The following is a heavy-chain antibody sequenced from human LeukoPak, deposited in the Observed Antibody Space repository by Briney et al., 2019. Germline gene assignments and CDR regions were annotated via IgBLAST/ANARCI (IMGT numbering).Heavy chain of an antibody. D-gene: IGHD5-18*01. CDR1: GFTVSSNY. Sequence: GGSLRLSCAASGFTVSSNYMNWVRQAPGKGLEWVSIIYRGGTTYYADSVKGRFTISRDNSKNTLYLQMNSLRAEDTAVYYCARATTGPGYNYGQFDYWGQGTLVTVSS. CDR2: IYRGGTT. V-gene: IGHV3-66*02. CDR3: ARATTGPGYNYGQFDY. J-gene: IGHJ4*02.